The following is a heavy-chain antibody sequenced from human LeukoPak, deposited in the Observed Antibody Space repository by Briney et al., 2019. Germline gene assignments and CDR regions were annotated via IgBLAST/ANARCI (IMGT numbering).Heavy chain of an antibody. D-gene: IGHD5-18*01. J-gene: IGHJ4*02. V-gene: IGHV3-74*01. CDR1: GFNFSSYW. CDR3: TRDAETSMFD. CDR2: IKNDGSGT. Sequence: GGSLRLSCAGSGFNFSSYWMHWVRPVPGKGLVWVSRIKNDGSGTTYADSVKGRFTISRDNAKNTLYLQMNSLSVEDTAIYYCTRDAETSMFDWGQGTLVTVSS.